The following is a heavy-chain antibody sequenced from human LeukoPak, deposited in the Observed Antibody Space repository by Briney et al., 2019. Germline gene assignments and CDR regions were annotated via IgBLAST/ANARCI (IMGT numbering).Heavy chain of an antibody. CDR1: GFTFSSCG. V-gene: IGHV3-33*01. CDR3: ARESYEYSYGFDAFDI. D-gene: IGHD5-18*01. J-gene: IGHJ3*02. CDR2: IWYDGSNK. Sequence: GGSLRLSCAASGFTFSSCGMHWVRQAPGKGLEWVAVIWYDGSNKYYADSVKGRFTISRDNSKNTLYLQMNSLRAEDTAVYYCARESYEYSYGFDAFDIWGQGTMVTVSS.